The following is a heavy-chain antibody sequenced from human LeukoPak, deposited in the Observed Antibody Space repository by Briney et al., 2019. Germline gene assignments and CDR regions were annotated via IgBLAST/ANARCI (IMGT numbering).Heavy chain of an antibody. Sequence: ASVKVSCKASGYTFTSYGISWVRQAPGQGLEWMGWISAYNGNTNYAQKLQGRVTMTTDTSTSTAYMELRGLRSDDTAVYYCARTKYYDSTGHPTTDWGQGTLVTVSS. CDR1: GYTFTSYG. J-gene: IGHJ4*02. CDR3: ARTKYYDSTGHPTTD. V-gene: IGHV1-18*01. CDR2: ISAYNGNT. D-gene: IGHD3-22*01.